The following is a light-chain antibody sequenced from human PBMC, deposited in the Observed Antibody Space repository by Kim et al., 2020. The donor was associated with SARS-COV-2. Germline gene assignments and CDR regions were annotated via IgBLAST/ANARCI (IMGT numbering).Light chain of an antibody. Sequence: SITISCTGTSSDVGGYKYVSRYQQHPAKAPKLVIYEVSNRPSGVSNHFSGSKSGNTASLTISGLQAEDEADYYCSSYIRGSTNYVFGTGTKVTVL. CDR3: SSYIRGSTNYV. V-gene: IGLV2-14*01. J-gene: IGLJ1*01. CDR1: SSDVGGYKY. CDR2: EVS.